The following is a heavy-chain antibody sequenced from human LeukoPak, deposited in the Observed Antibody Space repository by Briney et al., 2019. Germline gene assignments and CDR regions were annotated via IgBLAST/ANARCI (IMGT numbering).Heavy chain of an antibody. CDR3: ARAVCPTIKFCDSSYFMDV. V-gene: IGHV3-20*04. Sequence: PEGSLRLSCAASGFSFDDLGMTWVRQVPGKGLEWVAGINWNGASTGYADSVRGRFTISRDNAKNSLYLQMNSLGAEDTALYYCARAVCPTIKFCDSSYFMDVWGKGTTVNVS. CDR2: INWNGAST. D-gene: IGHD6-6*01. CDR1: GFSFDDLG. J-gene: IGHJ6*03.